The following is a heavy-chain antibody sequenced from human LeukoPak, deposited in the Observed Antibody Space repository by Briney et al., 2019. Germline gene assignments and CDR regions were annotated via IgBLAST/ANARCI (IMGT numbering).Heavy chain of an antibody. Sequence: GGSLRLSCAASGFTFSSYAMSWVRQAPGKGLEWVSAISGSDGSTYYADSVKGRFTISRDNSKNTLYLQMNSLRAEDTAVYYCARITMIVVVTPGHDAFDIWGQGTMVTVSS. J-gene: IGHJ3*02. CDR2: ISGSDGST. CDR1: GFTFSSYA. D-gene: IGHD3-22*01. CDR3: ARITMIVVVTPGHDAFDI. V-gene: IGHV3-23*01.